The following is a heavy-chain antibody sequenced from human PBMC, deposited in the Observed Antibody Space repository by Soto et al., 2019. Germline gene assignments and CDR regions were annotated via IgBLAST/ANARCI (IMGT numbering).Heavy chain of an antibody. V-gene: IGHV3-23*01. Sequence: GGSLRLSCAASGFTFSSYAMSWVRQAPGKGLEWVSAISGSGGSTYYPDSVKGRFTISRDNSKNTLYLQRNSLRAEDTALYYCASAYSSSWYYFDYWGQGTLVTVSS. CDR2: ISGSGGST. CDR1: GFTFSSYA. D-gene: IGHD6-13*01. J-gene: IGHJ4*02. CDR3: ASAYSSSWYYFDY.